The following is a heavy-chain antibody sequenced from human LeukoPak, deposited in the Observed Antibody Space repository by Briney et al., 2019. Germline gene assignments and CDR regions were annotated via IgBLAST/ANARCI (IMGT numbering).Heavy chain of an antibody. D-gene: IGHD2-15*01. CDR2: ISYDGSNK. CDR3: ATYCSGGSCYPLGAFDI. J-gene: IGHJ3*02. CDR1: GFTFSSYA. V-gene: IGHV3-30-3*01. Sequence: PGRSLRLSCAASGFTFSSYAMHWVRQAPGKGLEWVAVISYDGSNKYYADSVKGRFTTSRDNSKNTLYLQMNSLRAEDTAVYYCATYCSGGSCYPLGAFDIWGQGTMVTVSS.